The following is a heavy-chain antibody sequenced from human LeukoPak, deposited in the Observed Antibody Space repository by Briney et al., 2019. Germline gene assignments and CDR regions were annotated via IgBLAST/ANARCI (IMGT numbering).Heavy chain of an antibody. V-gene: IGHV4-4*07. CDR1: GGSISSYY. D-gene: IGHD7-27*01. Sequence: SETLSFTCTVSGGSISSYYWSWIRQPAGKGLEWIGRIYTSGSTNYNPSLKSRVTMSVGTSKNQFSLKLSSVTAADTAVYYCARGPHYALGIYFDYWGQGTLVTVSS. CDR2: IYTSGST. J-gene: IGHJ4*02. CDR3: ARGPHYALGIYFDY.